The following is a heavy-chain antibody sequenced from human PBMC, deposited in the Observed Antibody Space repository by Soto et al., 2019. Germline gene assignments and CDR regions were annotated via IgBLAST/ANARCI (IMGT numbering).Heavy chain of an antibody. D-gene: IGHD6-13*01. CDR2: IYHSGST. Sequence: SETLSLTCTVSGGSTSSSNWWSWVRQPPGKGLEWIGAIYHSGSTNYNPSLQSRVTISVDKSENQFSLKMRSVTAADTAVYYCARSPSSSWYGGGAFDIWGQGTMVTVSS. CDR3: ARSPSSSWYGGGAFDI. V-gene: IGHV4-4*02. CDR1: GGSTSSSNW. J-gene: IGHJ3*02.